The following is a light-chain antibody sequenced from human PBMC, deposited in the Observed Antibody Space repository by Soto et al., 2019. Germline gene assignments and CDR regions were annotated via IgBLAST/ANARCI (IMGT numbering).Light chain of an antibody. CDR2: EVT. V-gene: IGLV2-14*01. CDR3: ASYTASGTWV. Sequence: QSALTQPASVSGSPGQSITISCTGTSSDVGGYNYVSWFQQNPGKAPKLMIFEVTNRPSRVSNRFSGSKSGNTASLTISGLQAEDEADYYSASYTASGTWVFGGGTKLTVL. J-gene: IGLJ3*02. CDR1: SSDVGGYNY.